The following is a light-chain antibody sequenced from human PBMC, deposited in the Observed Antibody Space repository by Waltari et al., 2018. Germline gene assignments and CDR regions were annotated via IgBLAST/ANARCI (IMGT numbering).Light chain of an antibody. Sequence: AIRITQSPSSLSASTGDRVTITCRASQGISSYLAWYQQKPGKAPKLLIYAASTLQSGVPSRVSGSGSGTDFTLTISCLQSEDFATYYCQQYYSYPGAFGQGTKVEIK. V-gene: IGKV1-8*01. CDR1: QGISSY. J-gene: IGKJ1*01. CDR2: AAS. CDR3: QQYYSYPGA.